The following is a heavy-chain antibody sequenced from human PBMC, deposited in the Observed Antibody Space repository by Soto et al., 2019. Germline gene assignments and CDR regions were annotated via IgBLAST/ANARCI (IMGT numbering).Heavy chain of an antibody. D-gene: IGHD6-6*01. V-gene: IGHV4-31*03. Sequence: SETLSLTCTVSGGSISSGGYYWSWIRQHPGKGLEWIGYIYYSGSTYYNPSLKSRVTISVDTSKNQFSLKLSSVTAADTAVYYCARIARTLYSSSSSYYYGMDVWGQGTTVTVSS. CDR1: GGSISSGGYY. CDR3: ARIARTLYSSSSSYYYGMDV. CDR2: IYYSGST. J-gene: IGHJ6*02.